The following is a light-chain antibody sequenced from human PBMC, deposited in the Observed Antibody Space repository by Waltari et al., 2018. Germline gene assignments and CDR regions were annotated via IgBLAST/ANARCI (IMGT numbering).Light chain of an antibody. CDR2: DVS. Sequence: QSALTQPASVSGSPGPSITISCPGTSSHIGCYNYVPWYQQFPGHSPRLIIYDVSFRPSGVSSRFYGSKSGNTASLTISGLQAGDEADYFCSSYIDSTTLELFGGGTSLTVL. CDR3: SSYIDSTTLEL. CDR1: SSHIGCYNY. V-gene: IGLV2-14*03. J-gene: IGLJ2*01.